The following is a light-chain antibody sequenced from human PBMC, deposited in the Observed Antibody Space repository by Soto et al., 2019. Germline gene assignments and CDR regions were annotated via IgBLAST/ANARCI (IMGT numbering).Light chain of an antibody. J-gene: IGKJ2*02. V-gene: IGKV4-1*01. CDR3: QQYYSTLGGT. CDR2: WAS. CDR1: QSVLYSSNNKNY. Sequence: DIVMTQSPDSLSVSLVERATINCKSSQSVLYSSNNKNYLAWYQQKPGQPPKLLIYWASTRESGVPDRFSGSGSGTDFTLTISSLQAEDVAVYYCQQYYSTLGGTFGQGTKVDIK.